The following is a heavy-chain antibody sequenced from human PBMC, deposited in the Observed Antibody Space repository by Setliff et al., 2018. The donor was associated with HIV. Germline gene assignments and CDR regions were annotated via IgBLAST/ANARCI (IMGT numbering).Heavy chain of an antibody. CDR3: ASYRKAERWLQLGGDFDY. D-gene: IGHD5-12*01. V-gene: IGHV4-39*01. J-gene: IGHJ4*02. CDR1: GGSISSSSYY. Sequence: SETLSLTCTVSGGSISSSSYYWGWIRQPPGKGLEWIGSIYYSGSTYYNPSLKSRVTISVDTSKNQFSLKLSSVTAADTAVYYCASYRKAERWLQLGGDFDYWGQGTLVTVSS. CDR2: IYYSGST.